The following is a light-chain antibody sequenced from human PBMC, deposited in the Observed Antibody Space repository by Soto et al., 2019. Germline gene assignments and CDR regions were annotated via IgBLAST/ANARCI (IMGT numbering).Light chain of an antibody. CDR1: QDISNW. V-gene: IGKV1-12*01. J-gene: IGKJ2*01. CDR2: AAS. CDR3: QQANSFPRT. Sequence: DIQMTQSPSSVSASVGDRVTITCRASQDISNWLAWYQQIPGKAPKLLIHAASNLQSGVPSRFSGSGSGTEFSLTISSLQPEEFATYYCQQANSFPRTFGQGTKLEIK.